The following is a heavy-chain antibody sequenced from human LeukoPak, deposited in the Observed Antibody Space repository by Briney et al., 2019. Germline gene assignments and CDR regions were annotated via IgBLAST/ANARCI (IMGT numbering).Heavy chain of an antibody. D-gene: IGHD4-17*01. J-gene: IGHJ4*02. CDR1: GYSISSGYY. CDR3: ARDYGDYVLCDY. CDR2: ISSSSSYI. Sequence: ETLSLTCAVSGYSISSGYYWGWIRQPPGKGLEWVSSISSSSSYIYYADSVKGRFTISRDNAKNSLYLQMNSLRAEDTAVYYCARDYGDYVLCDYWGQGTLVTVSS. V-gene: IGHV3-21*01.